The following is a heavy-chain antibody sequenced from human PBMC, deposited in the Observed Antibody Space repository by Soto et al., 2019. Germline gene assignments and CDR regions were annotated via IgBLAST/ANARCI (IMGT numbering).Heavy chain of an antibody. V-gene: IGHV3-66*01. Sequence: EVQLVESGGGLVQPGGSLRLSCAASGFSVSDNYMSWVRQAPGKGLEWISVIYSSGDTYYADSVKGRLTISRDNSRNTLYLQINDLRVEDTAIYYCARDPGYGRGVNFDPWGQGIPVTVSS. CDR2: IYSSGDT. CDR1: GFSVSDNY. J-gene: IGHJ5*02. D-gene: IGHD2-8*01. CDR3: ARDPGYGRGVNFDP.